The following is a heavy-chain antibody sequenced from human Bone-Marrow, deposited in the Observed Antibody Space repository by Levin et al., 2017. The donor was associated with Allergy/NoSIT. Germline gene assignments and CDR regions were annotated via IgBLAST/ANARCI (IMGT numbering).Heavy chain of an antibody. J-gene: IGHJ5*02. D-gene: IGHD3-16*01. CDR1: GASVSSHY. CDR2: ISNSGAT. CDR3: ARSDYCYTWGSS. Sequence: PSETLSLTCTVSGASVSSHYWTWIRQPPGRGLEWIGYISNSGATDYNPSLKSRVTISADTSKNEFSLRLSSVTAADTAVYYCARSDYCYTWGSSWGQGTLVTVSS. V-gene: IGHV4-59*02.